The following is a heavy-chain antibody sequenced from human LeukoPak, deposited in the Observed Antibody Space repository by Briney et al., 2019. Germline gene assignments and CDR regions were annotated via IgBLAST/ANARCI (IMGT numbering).Heavy chain of an antibody. CDR1: GDSISSSSYY. Sequence: SETLSLTCTVSGDSISSSSYYWGRIRQPPGMVLVWIGSIYYSGSTYYNPSLKSRVTISVDTSKNQFSLKLSSVTAADTAVYYCARDTTGTTGGYYYYYMDVWGKGTTVTVSS. CDR3: ARDTTGTTGGYYYYYMDV. D-gene: IGHD1-1*01. J-gene: IGHJ6*03. CDR2: IYYSGST. V-gene: IGHV4-39*07.